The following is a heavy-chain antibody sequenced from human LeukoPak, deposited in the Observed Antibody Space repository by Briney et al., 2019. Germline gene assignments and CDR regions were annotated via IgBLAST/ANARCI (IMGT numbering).Heavy chain of an antibody. Sequence: SETLSLTCAVSGYSISSCYYWGWIRQPPGKGLEWIGSIYHSGSTYYNPSLKSRVTISVDTSKNQFSLKLNSMTAADTAVYYCARDYRSGSFHFDYWGQGTLVTVSS. V-gene: IGHV4-38-2*02. D-gene: IGHD3-10*01. CDR2: IYHSGST. CDR1: GYSISSCYY. J-gene: IGHJ4*02. CDR3: ARDYRSGSFHFDY.